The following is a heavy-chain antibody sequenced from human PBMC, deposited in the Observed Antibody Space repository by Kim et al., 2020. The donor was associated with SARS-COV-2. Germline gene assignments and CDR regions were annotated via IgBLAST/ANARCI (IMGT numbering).Heavy chain of an antibody. D-gene: IGHD6-6*01. CDR2: VSVSGRNT. CDR3: AKDPEYSSSWAIDY. V-gene: IGHV3-23*01. CDR1: GFTFSSYA. J-gene: IGHJ4*02. Sequence: GGSLRLSCVASGFTFSSYAMSWVRQAPGKGLEWVSAVSVSGRNTYYADSVKGRFTISRDNSKNTLYLQMNSLRAEDTAVYYCAKDPEYSSSWAIDYWGQGTLVTVSS.